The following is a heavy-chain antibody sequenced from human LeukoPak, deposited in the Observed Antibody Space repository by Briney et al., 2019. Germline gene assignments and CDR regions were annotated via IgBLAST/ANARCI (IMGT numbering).Heavy chain of an antibody. Sequence: NPSQTLSLTCTVSGGSISSGDYYWSWIRQPPGNGLEWLGYIYYSGSTYYNPTLKSRVTISVDTSKNQFSLKLSSVTAADTAVYYCASMIQDYYYYYYMDVWGKGTTVTVSS. D-gene: IGHD3-16*01. CDR2: IYYSGST. CDR3: ASMIQDYYYYYYMDV. CDR1: GGSISSGDYY. V-gene: IGHV4-30-4*08. J-gene: IGHJ6*03.